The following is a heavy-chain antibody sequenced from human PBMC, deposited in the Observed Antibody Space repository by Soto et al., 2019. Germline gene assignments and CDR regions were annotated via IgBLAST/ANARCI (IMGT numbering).Heavy chain of an antibody. Sequence: QVQLVQSGAEVKKPGASVKVSCKASGYTFITYFMHWVRQAPGQGLEWMGVINPSHGTTTYAQKFQDRVTMTRDTSASTVYMELSSLRSEDTAMYYCARSYISSSYWFDPWGQGTLVTVSS. V-gene: IGHV1-46*03. CDR3: ARSYISSSYWFDP. CDR2: INPSHGTT. D-gene: IGHD6-6*01. CDR1: GYTFITYF. J-gene: IGHJ5*02.